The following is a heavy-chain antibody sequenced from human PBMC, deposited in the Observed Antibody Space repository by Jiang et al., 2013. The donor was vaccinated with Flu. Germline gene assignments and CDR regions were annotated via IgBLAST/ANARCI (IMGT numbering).Heavy chain of an antibody. Sequence: RLSCAASGFTFSDYYMSWIRQAPGKGLEWVSYISSSGSTIYYADSVKGRFTISRDNAKNSLYLQMNSLRAEDTAVYYCARDKNFSGYDRVWLIDDYGMDVWGQGTTVTVSS. D-gene: IGHD5-12*01. J-gene: IGHJ6*02. CDR1: GFTFSDYY. V-gene: IGHV3-11*01. CDR2: ISSSGSTI. CDR3: ARDKNFSGYDRVWLIDDYGMDV.